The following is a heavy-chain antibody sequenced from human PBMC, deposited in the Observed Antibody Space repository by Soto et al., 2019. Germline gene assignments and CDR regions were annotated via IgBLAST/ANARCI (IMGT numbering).Heavy chain of an antibody. Sequence: EVQLVESGGGLVQPGGSLRLSCAASGFTFSDHYMDWVRQAPGKGLEWVGRSKNKADSYTTEYAASVKGSFTISRDGSKHSLFPQMNSLKTEDTAVYYCTVWGSGNDFGAAWGQGILVTVSS. D-gene: IGHD3-10*01. CDR3: TVWGSGNDFGAA. CDR2: SKNKADSYTT. CDR1: GFTFSDHY. J-gene: IGHJ4*02. V-gene: IGHV3-72*01.